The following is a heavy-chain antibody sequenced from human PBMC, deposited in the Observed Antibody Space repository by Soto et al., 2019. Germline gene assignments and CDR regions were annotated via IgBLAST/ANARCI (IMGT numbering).Heavy chain of an antibody. J-gene: IGHJ1*01. Sequence: QLHLQELGPGLVKPSETLSLTCTVSGGSISSTTYDWGWIREPPGKGLEWIGSIHYSGDTYYNPSLKSRVSISIDTSNSQNSLSLTSVTAADTAVYCCARFDSGNRPPAFWGQGILVPVSS. D-gene: IGHD1-26*01. V-gene: IGHV4-39*01. CDR1: GGSISSTTYD. CDR3: ARFDSGNRPPAF. CDR2: IHYSGDT.